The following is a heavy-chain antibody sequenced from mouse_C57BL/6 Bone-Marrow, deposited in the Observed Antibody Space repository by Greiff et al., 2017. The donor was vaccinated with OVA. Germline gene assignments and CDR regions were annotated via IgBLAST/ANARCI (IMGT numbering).Heavy chain of an antibody. CDR3: TRGDGYPFAD. D-gene: IGHD2-3*01. V-gene: IGHV5-9-1*02. J-gene: IGHJ3*01. CDR2: ISSGGDYI. CDR1: GFTFSRYA. Sequence: EVKLVESGEGLVKPGGSLKLSCAASGFTFSRYAMSCVRQTPAKRLEWVAYISSGGDYIYYADTVKGRFTISRDNARNTLYLQMSSLKSEDTAMYYCTRGDGYPFADWGQGTLVTVSA.